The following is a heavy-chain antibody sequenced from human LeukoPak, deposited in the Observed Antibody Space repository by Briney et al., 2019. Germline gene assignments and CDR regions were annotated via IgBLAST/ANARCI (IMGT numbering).Heavy chain of an antibody. D-gene: IGHD4-17*01. CDR3: AREGATVTTLVQGFDYYYYGMDV. CDR1: GYTFTGYY. J-gene: IGHJ6*02. CDR2: INPNSGGT. V-gene: IGHV1-2*02. Sequence: GASVKVSCKASGYTFTGYYMHWVRQAPGQGLEWMGCINPNSGGTNYAQKFQGRVTMTRDTSSSTAYMELSRLRSDDTAVYYCAREGATVTTLVQGFDYYYYGMDVWGQGTTVTVSS.